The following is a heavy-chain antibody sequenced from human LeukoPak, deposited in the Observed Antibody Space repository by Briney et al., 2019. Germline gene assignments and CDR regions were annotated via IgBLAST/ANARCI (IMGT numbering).Heavy chain of an antibody. CDR2: IYHSGST. CDR1: GGSISSGGYS. CDR3: ARGRGFTMILKLYYFDY. V-gene: IGHV4-30-2*01. D-gene: IGHD3-22*01. Sequence: SETLSLTCAVSGGSISSGGYSGSWIRQPPGKGLEWIGYIYHSGSTYYNPSLKSRVTISVDTSKNQFSLKLSSVTAADTAVYYCARGRGFTMILKLYYFDYWGQGTLVTVSS. J-gene: IGHJ4*02.